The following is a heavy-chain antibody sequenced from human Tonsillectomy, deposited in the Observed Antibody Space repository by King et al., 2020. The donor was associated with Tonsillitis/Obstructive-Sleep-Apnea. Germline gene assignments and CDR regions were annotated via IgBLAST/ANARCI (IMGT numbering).Heavy chain of an antibody. CDR1: GCTFSTFT. CDR2: ITGGAVTT. J-gene: IGHJ4*02. D-gene: IGHD3-16*01. V-gene: IGHV3-23*04. Sequence: VQLVESGGGLVQPGGSLRLSCAASGCTFSTFTMSWVRLAPGKGLDWVSEITGGAVTTYYADSVGDRFTITRDNSKNTLYLQMNSLSAEDTAVYYGAKARGMGYFDYWGQGTLVTVSS. CDR3: AKARGMGYFDY.